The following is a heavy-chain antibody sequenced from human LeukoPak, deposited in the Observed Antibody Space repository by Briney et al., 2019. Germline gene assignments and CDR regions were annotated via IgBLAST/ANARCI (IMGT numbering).Heavy chain of an antibody. D-gene: IGHD3-22*01. J-gene: IGHJ3*02. Sequence: GESLKISCKGSGYSFTSYRIGWVRQMPGKGLEWMGIIYPGDSDTRYSPSFQGQVTISADKSISTAYLQWSSLKASDTAMYYCARQILLPLGHDAFDIWGQGTMVTVSS. CDR3: ARQILLPLGHDAFDI. V-gene: IGHV5-51*01. CDR2: IYPGDSDT. CDR1: GYSFTSYR.